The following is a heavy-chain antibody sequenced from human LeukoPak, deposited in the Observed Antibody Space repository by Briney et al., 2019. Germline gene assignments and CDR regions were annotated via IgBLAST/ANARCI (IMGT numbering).Heavy chain of an antibody. CDR2: ISGSGGST. Sequence: PGGSLRLSCAASGFTFSSCAMSWVRQAPGKGLEWVSAISGSGGSTYYADSVKGRFTISRDNSKNTLYLQMNSLRAEDTAVYYCAKEYIVVVTATYDYWGQGTLVTVSS. J-gene: IGHJ4*02. CDR3: AKEYIVVVTATYDY. D-gene: IGHD2-21*02. CDR1: GFTFSSCA. V-gene: IGHV3-23*01.